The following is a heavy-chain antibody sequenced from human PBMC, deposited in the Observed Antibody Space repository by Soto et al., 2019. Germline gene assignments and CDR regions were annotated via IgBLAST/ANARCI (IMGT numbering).Heavy chain of an antibody. J-gene: IGHJ4*02. CDR2: IIPIFGTA. Sequence: QAQLVQSGAEVKKPGSSVKVSCKASGGTFSSYAISWVRQAPGQGLEWMGGIIPIFGTANYAQKFQGRVTITADESTSTAYMELSSLRSEDTAVYYCARDDGYYYDSSGYQGYWGQGTLVTVSS. V-gene: IGHV1-69*01. D-gene: IGHD3-22*01. CDR1: GGTFSSYA. CDR3: ARDDGYYYDSSGYQGY.